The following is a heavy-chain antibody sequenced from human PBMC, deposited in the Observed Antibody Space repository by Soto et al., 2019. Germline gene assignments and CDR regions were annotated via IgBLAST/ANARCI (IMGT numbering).Heavy chain of an antibody. CDR1: GFDFSRHH. CDR2: ISSDGINT. D-gene: IGHD2-2*01. Sequence: PRLSCSVTGFDFSRHHMHWVRQAPGKGLEWVAIISSDGINTNYADSVKGRFTISRDNSKNTVYLQMDSLRSEDTALYYCARDWTGYVSAYFPDYWGQGTVVTVSS. V-gene: IGHV3-30-3*01. J-gene: IGHJ4*02. CDR3: ARDWTGYVSAYFPDY.